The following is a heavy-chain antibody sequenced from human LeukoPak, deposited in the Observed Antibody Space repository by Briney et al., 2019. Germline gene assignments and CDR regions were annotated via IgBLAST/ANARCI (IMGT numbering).Heavy chain of an antibody. Sequence: GGSLRLSCATSGFTFSIYGMHWVRQAPGKGLEWLAVIAYDGSYEYYADSVKGRFSISRDDSKKTVYLQMNSLRPEDTAVYYCARIGYYYMDVWGKGTTVTISS. CDR2: IAYDGSYE. CDR1: GFTFSIYG. CDR3: ARIGYYYMDV. V-gene: IGHV3-30*03. J-gene: IGHJ6*03.